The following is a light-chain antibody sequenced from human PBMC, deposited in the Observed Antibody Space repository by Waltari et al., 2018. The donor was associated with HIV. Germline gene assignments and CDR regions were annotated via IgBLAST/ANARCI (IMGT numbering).Light chain of an antibody. Sequence: SHELTQSHSVSVSPGQTASITCSGDDLGDKYASWYQQKPGQSPVLVIYQDDKRPSGIPERFSGSNSGNTATLTITGTQAMDEADYYCQAWDSSTVLFGGGTKLTVL. J-gene: IGLJ2*01. CDR3: QAWDSSTVL. V-gene: IGLV3-1*01. CDR1: DLGDKY. CDR2: QDD.